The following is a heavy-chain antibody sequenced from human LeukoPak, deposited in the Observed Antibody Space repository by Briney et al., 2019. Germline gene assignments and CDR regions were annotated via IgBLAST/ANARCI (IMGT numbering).Heavy chain of an antibody. J-gene: IGHJ4*02. V-gene: IGHV4-59*01. CDR3: ARARGNYYDSSGYRY. D-gene: IGHD3-22*01. CDR1: GGSLSSYS. CDR2: IYYSGST. Sequence: PSETLSLTCTVSGGSLSSYSWSWIRQPPGKGLEWIGYIYYSGSTNYNPSLKSRVTISVNTSKNQFSLKLSSVTAADTAVYYCARARGNYYDSSGYRYWGQGTLVTVSS.